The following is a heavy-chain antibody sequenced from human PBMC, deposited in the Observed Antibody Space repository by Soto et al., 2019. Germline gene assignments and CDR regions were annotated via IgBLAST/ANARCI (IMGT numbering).Heavy chain of an antibody. Sequence: PGGDLRVSCAASAFTSSPYAKIWVRHAPGKGLEWASAISGSGGITYYADAVKGRFTISRDNAKNSLYLQMNSLRAEDTAVYYCTSDASRDRRARCWFDPWGPGTLVTLSS. V-gene: IGHV3-23*01. D-gene: IGHD2-21*01. CDR2: ISGSGGIT. J-gene: IGHJ5*02. CDR1: AFTSSPYA. CDR3: TSDASRDRRARCWFDP.